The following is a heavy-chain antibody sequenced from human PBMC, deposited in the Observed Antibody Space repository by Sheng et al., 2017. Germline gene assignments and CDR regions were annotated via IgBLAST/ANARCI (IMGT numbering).Heavy chain of an antibody. CDR3: ARDGDTSGYSD. V-gene: IGHV3-7*01. CDR2: IKQDGSEK. D-gene: IGHD3-22*01. J-gene: IGHJ4*02. CDR1: GFTFSLYW. Sequence: EVHLVESGGGLVQPGGSLRLSCAASGFTFSLYWMSWLRQAPGKGLEWVANIKQDGSEKYYVDSVKGRFTISRDNAKNSLYLQLDSLRAEDTAVYYCARDGDTSGYSDWGQGTLV.